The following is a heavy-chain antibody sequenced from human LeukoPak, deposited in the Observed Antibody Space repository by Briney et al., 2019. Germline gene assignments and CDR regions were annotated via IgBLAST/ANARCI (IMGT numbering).Heavy chain of an antibody. CDR3: AKDRSGRESGNQRDDY. CDR2: IKHDGSED. CDR1: GFIFSSYW. D-gene: IGHD1-14*01. J-gene: IGHJ4*02. V-gene: IGHV3-7*01. Sequence: GSLRLSCAASGFIFSSYWMTWVRQAPGKGLEWVATIKHDGSEDYYLDSVKGRFTISRDNAKSSMWLQMNSLRAEDTAVYYCAKDRSGRESGNQRDDYWGQGTLVTVSS.